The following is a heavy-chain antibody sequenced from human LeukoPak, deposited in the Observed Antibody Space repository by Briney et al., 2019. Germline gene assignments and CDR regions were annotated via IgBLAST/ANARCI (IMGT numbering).Heavy chain of an antibody. CDR3: AREEEDSATAAHYLDF. CDR1: GGSISVYY. J-gene: IGHJ4*02. Sequence: SETLSLTCTVSGGSISVYYWTWIRQPPGKGLEWIGSIHYSGSATYNPSLRSRVIISVDTSRNQFSLWLTSVTAADTAVYYCAREEEDSATAAHYLDFWGQGSLVTVSS. V-gene: IGHV4-59*01. D-gene: IGHD2-2*01. CDR2: IHYSGSA.